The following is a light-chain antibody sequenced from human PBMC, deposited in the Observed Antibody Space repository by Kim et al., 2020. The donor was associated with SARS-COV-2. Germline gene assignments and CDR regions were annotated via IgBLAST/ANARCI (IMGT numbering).Light chain of an antibody. CDR1: GSNIGSYS. V-gene: IGLV1-44*01. Sequence: QSVLTQPPSASGTPGQRVTISCSGSGSNIGSYSVNWYQQLPGTAPKLLIHTNNQRPSGVPDRFSGSKSGTSASLAIGGLQSEDEAHYYCATWDDSLNGVFGGGTQLTVL. CDR3: ATWDDSLNGV. CDR2: TNN. J-gene: IGLJ3*02.